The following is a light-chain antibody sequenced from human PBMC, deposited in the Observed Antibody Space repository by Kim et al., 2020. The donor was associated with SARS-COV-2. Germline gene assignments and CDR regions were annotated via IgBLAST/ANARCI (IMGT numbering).Light chain of an antibody. J-gene: IGLJ2*01. Sequence: QAVVTQEPSLTVSPGGTVTLTCGSSTGAVTSGHFPYWFQQKPGRAPRTLIYDTNNKHSWTPARFSGSLLGGKAALTLSGAQPEDEAEFYCLLSYSGAHVVFGGGTKLTVL. CDR1: TGAVTSGHF. CDR2: DTN. CDR3: LLSYSGAHVV. V-gene: IGLV7-46*01.